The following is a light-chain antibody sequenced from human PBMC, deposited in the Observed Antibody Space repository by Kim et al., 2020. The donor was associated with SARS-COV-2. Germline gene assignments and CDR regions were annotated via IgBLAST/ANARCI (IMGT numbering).Light chain of an antibody. CDR1: QTIGIS. J-gene: IGKJ1*01. CDR3: QQYNNWPRT. CDR2: DAA. V-gene: IGKV3D-15*01. Sequence: LSPGERAILSCRASQTIGISLGWYQHKLGQAPRPLIYDAANRAAGIPDRFSGSGSGTEFTLTISSLQSEDFAVYYCQQYNNWPRTFGQGTKVDIK.